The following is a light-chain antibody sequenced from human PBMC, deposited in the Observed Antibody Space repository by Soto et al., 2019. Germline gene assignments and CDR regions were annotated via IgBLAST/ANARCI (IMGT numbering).Light chain of an antibody. J-gene: IGKJ4*01. CDR3: QQYKVWPLA. Sequence: IVMTQSPATLSVSPGERATLSCRASQSVSSNLAWYPQKPGQTPKLLIYVASTRATGIPARFSGSGSGTEFTLTISSLQAEDFEVYYCQQYKVWPLAFGGGTKVEFK. CDR1: QSVSSN. CDR2: VAS. V-gene: IGKV3-15*01.